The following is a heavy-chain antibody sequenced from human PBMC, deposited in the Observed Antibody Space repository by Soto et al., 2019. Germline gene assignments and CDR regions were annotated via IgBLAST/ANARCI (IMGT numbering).Heavy chain of an antibody. CDR1: GFTFNNYA. D-gene: IGHD3-10*01. J-gene: IGHJ4*02. CDR3: AIHFYYGSGSYYAVDY. CDR2: ISASGGST. V-gene: IGHV3-23*01. Sequence: EVQLLESGGGPVQPGGSLRLSCVVSGFTFNNYAMNWVRQAPGKGLEWVSGISASGGSTYYADSVKGRFTISRDSSKHTLYLQMNSLRADDTAIYYCAIHFYYGSGSYYAVDYWGQGTLVTVSS.